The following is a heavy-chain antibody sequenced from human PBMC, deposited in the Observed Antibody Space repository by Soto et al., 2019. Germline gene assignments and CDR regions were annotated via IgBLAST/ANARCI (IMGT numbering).Heavy chain of an antibody. Sequence: QVQLQESGPGLVKPSETLSLTCTVSGAPVSSETHFWTWIRQPPGKGLEWIGYMYYSGITNSNPALKSRVTLSVDRSRNPFSLSLNSVTAADTAVYYCAREDMSGTYYFDYWGPGMQVTVSS. CDR2: MYYSGIT. V-gene: IGHV4-61*01. J-gene: IGHJ4*02. CDR1: GAPVSSETHF. D-gene: IGHD1-26*01. CDR3: AREDMSGTYYFDY.